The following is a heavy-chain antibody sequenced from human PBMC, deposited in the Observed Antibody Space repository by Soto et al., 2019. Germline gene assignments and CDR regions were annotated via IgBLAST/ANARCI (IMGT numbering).Heavy chain of an antibody. CDR1: GASLRSGSYY. CDR2: IPHSGRT. Sequence: SETLSLTCTVSGASLRSGSYYWSWIRQPPGKGLEWIGYIPHSGRTNYDPSLESRLTISVDTSKNQFSLKLTSVTAADTAIYYCARLPDINSSPLDFWGQGTLVTVSS. CDR3: ARLPDINSSPLDF. D-gene: IGHD2-2*01. J-gene: IGHJ4*02. V-gene: IGHV4-61*01.